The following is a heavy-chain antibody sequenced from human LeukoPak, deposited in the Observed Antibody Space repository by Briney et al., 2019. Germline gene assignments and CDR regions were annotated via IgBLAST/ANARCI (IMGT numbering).Heavy chain of an antibody. J-gene: IGHJ3*02. CDR2: INHSGST. V-gene: IGHV4-34*01. Sequence: SETLSLTCAVYGGSFSGYYWSWIRQPPGKGLEWIGEINHSGSTNYNPSLKSRVTTSVDTSKNQFSLKLSSVTAADTAVYYCAREGRRLLTGYYKAPGAFDIWGQGTMVTVSS. D-gene: IGHD3-9*01. CDR1: GGSFSGYY. CDR3: AREGRRLLTGYYKAPGAFDI.